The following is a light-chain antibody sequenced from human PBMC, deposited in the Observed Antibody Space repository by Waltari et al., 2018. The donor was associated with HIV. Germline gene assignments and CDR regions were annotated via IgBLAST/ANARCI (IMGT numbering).Light chain of an antibody. CDR2: GGS. V-gene: IGKV3-20*01. J-gene: IGKJ2*01. CDR3: QQYGTSPPWYS. Sequence: ELVLTQSPGTLSLSPGERATLSCRASQSVSSSYLAWYQQKPGQAPRLLIYGGSNRATGIPDRFRGSGSGADVTLTITRLEPEDFAVYYCQQYGTSPPWYSFGQGTKLE. CDR1: QSVSSSY.